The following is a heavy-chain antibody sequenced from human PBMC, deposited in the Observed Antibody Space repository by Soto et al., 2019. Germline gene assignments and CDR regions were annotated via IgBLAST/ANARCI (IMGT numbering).Heavy chain of an antibody. J-gene: IGHJ4*02. Sequence: QVQLVQSGAEVKKPGASVKVSCKTSGYTFISSDINWVRQAPAQGLEWVGLMNPNTGYTESAGKFQDRVTMTRDVSINTAYLELSGLTSDDTAVYFCAKKHSGSSLAYWGQGSLVSVSS. CDR3: AKKHSGSSLAY. D-gene: IGHD6-6*01. CDR1: GYTFISSD. CDR2: MNPNTGYT. V-gene: IGHV1-8*01.